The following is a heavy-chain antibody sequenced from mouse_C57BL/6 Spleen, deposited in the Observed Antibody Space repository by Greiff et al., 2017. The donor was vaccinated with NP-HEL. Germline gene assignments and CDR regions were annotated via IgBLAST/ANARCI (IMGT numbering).Heavy chain of an antibody. Sequence: VQLQQSGAELAKPGASVKLSCKASGYTFTSYWMHWVKQRPGQGLEWIGYINPSSGYTKYNQKFKDKATFTADKSSSTAYMQLSSLTYEDSAVYYCSRRESYGYESAWFAYWGQGTLVTVSA. CDR2: INPSSGYT. CDR3: SRRESYGYESAWFAY. CDR1: GYTFTSYW. J-gene: IGHJ3*01. V-gene: IGHV1-7*01. D-gene: IGHD2-2*01.